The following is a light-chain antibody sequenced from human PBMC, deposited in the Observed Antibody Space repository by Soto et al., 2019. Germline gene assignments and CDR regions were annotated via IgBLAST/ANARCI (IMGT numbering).Light chain of an antibody. CDR1: QSVSSN. J-gene: IGKJ5*01. V-gene: IGKV3D-15*01. Sequence: EIIMTHSPATLSVSPWEIASLSCRASQSVSSNLAWYQQKPGQAPRLLIYAASTRATGIPARFSGSGSGTEFTLTISRLQSEDFALYYRQQYGGSPITFGQGTRLEIK. CDR3: QQYGGSPIT. CDR2: AAS.